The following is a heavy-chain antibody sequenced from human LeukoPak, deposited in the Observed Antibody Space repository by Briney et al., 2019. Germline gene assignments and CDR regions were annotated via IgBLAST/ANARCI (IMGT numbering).Heavy chain of an antibody. Sequence: GGSLRLSCAPSRFTSSIYSMNCVRQAPGKGLERVSSICISSSYIYYADSVKGRLTISRDNAQNSLYLQMNSLRAEDTAVYYCASPQEPMVRGVPSDYWGQGTLVTVSS. CDR2: ICISSSYI. CDR1: RFTSSIYS. D-gene: IGHD3-10*01. J-gene: IGHJ4*02. CDR3: ASPQEPMVRGVPSDY. V-gene: IGHV3-21*01.